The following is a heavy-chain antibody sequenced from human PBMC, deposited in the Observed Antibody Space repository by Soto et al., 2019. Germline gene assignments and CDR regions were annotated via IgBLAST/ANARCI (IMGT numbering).Heavy chain of an antibody. CDR2: TYYRSKWYN. D-gene: IGHD1-26*01. CDR1: GDSVSSNSAA. Sequence: LSLTCAISGDSVSSNSAALNWILQSPSRGLEWLGRTYYRSKWYNDYAVSVKSRITINPDTSKNQFSLQLNSVTPEDTAVYYCAREPGGSYCSPTGPYCPGMGVWGEETTVTVSS. J-gene: IGHJ6*02. V-gene: IGHV6-1*01. CDR3: AREPGGSYCSPTGPYCPGMGV.